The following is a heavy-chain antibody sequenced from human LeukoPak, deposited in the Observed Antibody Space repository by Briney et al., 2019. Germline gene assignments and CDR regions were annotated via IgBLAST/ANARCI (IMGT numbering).Heavy chain of an antibody. J-gene: IGHJ6*03. Sequence: GGSLRLSCAVSGFTFSSYSMNWVRQAPGKGLEWVSYISSSSSTIYYADSVKGRFTISRDNAENTLYLQMNSLRAEDTAVYYCARDQDYGDLNYYYMDVWGKGTTVTVSS. V-gene: IGHV3-48*01. CDR3: ARDQDYGDLNYYYMDV. CDR1: GFTFSSYS. D-gene: IGHD4-17*01. CDR2: ISSSSSTI.